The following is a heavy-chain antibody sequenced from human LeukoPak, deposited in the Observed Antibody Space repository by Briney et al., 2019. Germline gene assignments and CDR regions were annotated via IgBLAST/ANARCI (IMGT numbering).Heavy chain of an antibody. D-gene: IGHD1-1*01. V-gene: IGHV3-74*01. CDR3: ARGAFLEVAPTGGYFDY. J-gene: IGHJ4*02. CDR1: GFTFSNYW. CDR2: INYDGGSK. Sequence: GGSLRLSCAASGFTFSNYWMHWVRQAPGKGLVWVSRINYDGGSKAYADSVKGRFTISRDNAKNTLYLQMNSLGAEDTAVYYCARGAFLEVAPTGGYFDYWGQGTLVTASS.